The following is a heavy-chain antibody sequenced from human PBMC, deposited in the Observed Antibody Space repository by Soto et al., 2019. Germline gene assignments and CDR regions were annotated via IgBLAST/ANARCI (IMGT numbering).Heavy chain of an antibody. Sequence: SETLSLTCTVSGGSISSYYWSWIRQPPGKGLEWIGYIYYSGSTNYNPSLKSRVTISVDTSKNQFSLKLSSVTAADTAVYYCARAYCSGSSCPFDYWGQGTLVTVSS. V-gene: IGHV4-59*01. CDR1: GGSISSYY. CDR3: ARAYCSGSSCPFDY. D-gene: IGHD2-15*01. J-gene: IGHJ4*02. CDR2: IYYSGST.